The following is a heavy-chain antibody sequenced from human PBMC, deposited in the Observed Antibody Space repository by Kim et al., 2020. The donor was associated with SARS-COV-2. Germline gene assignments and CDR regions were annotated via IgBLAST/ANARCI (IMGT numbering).Heavy chain of an antibody. Sequence: SETLSLTCTVSGGSISSYYWSWIRQPPGKGLEWIGYIYYSGSTNYNPSLKSRVTISVDTSKNQFSLKLSSVTAADTAVYYCARVAAAGTTRWFDPWGQGTLVTVSS. D-gene: IGHD6-13*01. CDR1: GGSISSYY. CDR3: ARVAAAGTTRWFDP. CDR2: IYYSGST. J-gene: IGHJ5*02. V-gene: IGHV4-59*01.